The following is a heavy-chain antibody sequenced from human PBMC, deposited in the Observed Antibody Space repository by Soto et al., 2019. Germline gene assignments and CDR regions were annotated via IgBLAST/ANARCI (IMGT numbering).Heavy chain of an antibody. CDR1: GGSISSYY. CDR3: ARGDSDLAVSEAAY. CDR2: IYYSGST. V-gene: IGHV4-59*01. J-gene: IGHJ1*01. Sequence: SETLSLTCTVSGGSISSYYWSWIRQPPGKGLEWIGYIYYSGSTNYNPSHKSRVTISVDTSKNQFSLKLSSVTAADTAVYYCARGDSDLAVSEAAYWGQGTLVTVSS. D-gene: IGHD2-15*01.